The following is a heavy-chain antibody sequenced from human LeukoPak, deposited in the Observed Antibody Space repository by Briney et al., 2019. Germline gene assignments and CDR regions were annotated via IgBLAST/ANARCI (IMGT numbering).Heavy chain of an antibody. CDR3: AREVTTGTLYGDYNWFDP. CDR2: INSVGSST. V-gene: IGHV3-74*01. J-gene: IGHJ5*02. CDR1: GFTFSSYW. Sequence: PGGSLRLSCAASGFTFSSYWMHWVRQAPGKGLVWVSRINSVGSSTSYADSVKGRFTISRDNAKNTLYLQMNSLRAEDTAVYYCAREVTTGTLYGDYNWFDPWGQGTLVTVSS. D-gene: IGHD4-17*01.